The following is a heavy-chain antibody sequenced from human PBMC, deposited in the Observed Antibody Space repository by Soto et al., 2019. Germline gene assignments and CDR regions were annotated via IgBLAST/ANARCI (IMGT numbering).Heavy chain of an antibody. CDR2: ISGIGVST. Sequence: EVQLLESGGGLVQPGGSLRLSCAASGFTFSSYAMTWVRQAPGKGLEWVAGISGIGVSTYYADSVKGRFTISRDNSKKTLYIQMNSLRAEDTTLYYCAQGSRADGYSDSDSGGQETLVTFSS. CDR1: GFTFSSYA. J-gene: IGHJ4*02. D-gene: IGHD2-21*02. V-gene: IGHV3-23*01. CDR3: AQGSRADGYSDSDS.